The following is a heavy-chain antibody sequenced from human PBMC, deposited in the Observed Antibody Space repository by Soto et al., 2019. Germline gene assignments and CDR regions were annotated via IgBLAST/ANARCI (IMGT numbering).Heavy chain of an antibody. J-gene: IGHJ4*02. CDR3: ALGGSSGYYPMFDY. D-gene: IGHD3-22*01. CDR1: GGSISSYY. CDR2: IYYSDSA. Sequence: SETLPLTCTVSGGSISSYYWGWIRQPPGKGLEWIGYIYYSDSANYNPSLKSRVIISDDTSKNQFSLRLSSVTAADTAVYYCALGGSSGYYPMFDYWGQGTLVTVSS. V-gene: IGHV4-59*01.